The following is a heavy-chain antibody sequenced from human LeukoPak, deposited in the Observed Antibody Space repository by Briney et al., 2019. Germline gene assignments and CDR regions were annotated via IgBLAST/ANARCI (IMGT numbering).Heavy chain of an antibody. CDR2: RSYDGSNK. V-gene: IGHV3-30*18. CDR1: GFTFSSYG. Sequence: GGSLRLSCAASGFTFSSYGMHWVRQAPGKGLEWVAVRSYDGSNKYYADSVKGRFTISRDNSKNTLYLQMNSLRAEDTAVYYCAKGMAPYGSGSLFDYWGQGTLVTVSS. J-gene: IGHJ4*02. D-gene: IGHD3-10*01. CDR3: AKGMAPYGSGSLFDY.